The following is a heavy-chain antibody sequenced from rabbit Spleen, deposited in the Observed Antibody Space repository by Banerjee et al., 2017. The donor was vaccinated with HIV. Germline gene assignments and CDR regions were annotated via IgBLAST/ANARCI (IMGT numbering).Heavy chain of an antibody. Sequence: QEQLVEYGGDLVQPEGSLTLTCKASGLDFSSSYWIYWVRQAPGKGLEWISCIAGSSSGFTYSATWAKGRFTCSKTSSTTVTLQMTSLTVADTATYFCARDTGSSFSSYGMDLWGPGTLVTVS. D-gene: IGHD8-1*01. CDR2: IAGSSSGFT. CDR1: GLDFSSSYW. V-gene: IGHV1S45*01. CDR3: ARDTGSSFSSYGMDL. J-gene: IGHJ6*01.